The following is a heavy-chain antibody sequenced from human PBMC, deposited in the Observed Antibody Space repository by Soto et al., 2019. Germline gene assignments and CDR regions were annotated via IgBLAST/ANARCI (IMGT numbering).Heavy chain of an antibody. CDR1: GFTVSSNF. CDR3: ARGKEDYGESGSFDY. CDR2: IYRGAET. D-gene: IGHD4-17*01. Sequence: EVQLVETGGGLIQPGGSLRLSCAASGFTVSSNFMSWVRQAPGKGLEWVSVIYRGAETYYADSVKGRFTISRDNSKNTLYLQMNSLRAEDTAVFYCARGKEDYGESGSFDYCGQGTLVTVSS. J-gene: IGHJ4*02. V-gene: IGHV3-53*02.